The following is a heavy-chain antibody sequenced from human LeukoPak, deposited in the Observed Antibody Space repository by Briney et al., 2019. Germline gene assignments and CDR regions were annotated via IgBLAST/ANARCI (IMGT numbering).Heavy chain of an antibody. CDR3: AKDSDYYDSSGYTPPDY. V-gene: IGHV3-30*18. CDR1: GFTFSSYG. J-gene: IGHJ4*02. D-gene: IGHD3-22*01. CDR2: ISYDGSNK. Sequence: AGRSLRLSCAASGFTFSSYGMHWVRQAPGKGLEWVAVISYDGSNKYYADSVKGRFTISRDNSKNTLYLQMNSLRAEDTAVYYCAKDSDYYDSSGYTPPDYWGQGTLVTVSS.